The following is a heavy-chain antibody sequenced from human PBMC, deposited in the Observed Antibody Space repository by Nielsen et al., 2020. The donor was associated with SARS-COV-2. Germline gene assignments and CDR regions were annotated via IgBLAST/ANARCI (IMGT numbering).Heavy chain of an antibody. J-gene: IGHJ6*02. Sequence: GESLKISCAASGFTFSSYAMHWVRQAPGKGLEWVAVISYDGSNKYYADSVKGRFTISRDNSENTLYLQMNSLRAEDTAVYYCAREVAAAGDYGMDVWGQGTTVTVSS. V-gene: IGHV3-30*04. D-gene: IGHD6-13*01. CDR3: AREVAAAGDYGMDV. CDR2: ISYDGSNK. CDR1: GFTFSSYA.